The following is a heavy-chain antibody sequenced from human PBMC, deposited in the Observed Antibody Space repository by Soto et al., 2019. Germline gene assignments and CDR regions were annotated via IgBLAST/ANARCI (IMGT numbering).Heavy chain of an antibody. CDR3: ARFSGNAVDV. J-gene: IGHJ3*01. Sequence: QLQLQESGPGLVKPSETLSLTCSVSGGSLTTSSYNWDWIRQPPGKVLEWIGTIYYDGSTSYNPSLRSQVTISVDTSKNHVALKVNSVTGADTAVYSCARFSGNAVDVWGRGTVVTVSS. D-gene: IGHD1-1*01. CDR2: IYYDGST. CDR1: GGSLTTSSYN. V-gene: IGHV4-39*02.